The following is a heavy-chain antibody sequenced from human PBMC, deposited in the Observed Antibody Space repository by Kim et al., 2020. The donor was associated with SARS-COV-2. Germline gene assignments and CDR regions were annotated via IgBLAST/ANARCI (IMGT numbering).Heavy chain of an antibody. Sequence: GGSLRLSCAASGFTFSNAWMSWVRQAPGKGLEWVGRIKSKTDGGTTDYAAPVKGRFTISRDDSKNTLYLQMNSLKTEDTAVYYCTVAGIVATYYYYGMDVWGQGTTVTVSS. D-gene: IGHD5-12*01. CDR1: GFTFSNAW. CDR3: TVAGIVATYYYYGMDV. J-gene: IGHJ6*02. V-gene: IGHV3-15*01. CDR2: IKSKTDGGTT.